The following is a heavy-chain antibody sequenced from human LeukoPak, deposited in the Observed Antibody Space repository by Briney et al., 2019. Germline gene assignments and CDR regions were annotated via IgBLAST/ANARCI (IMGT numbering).Heavy chain of an antibody. J-gene: IGHJ6*03. CDR1: GFTFSSYA. CDR3: AREGLGSSSWYKGAYYYYYMDV. Sequence: GGSLRLSCAASGFTFSSYAMHWVRQAPGKGLEWVAVISYDGSNKYYADSVKGRFTISRDNSKNTLYLQMNSLRAEDTAVYYCAREGLGSSSWYKGAYYYYYMDVWGKGTTVTVSS. D-gene: IGHD6-13*01. V-gene: IGHV3-30-3*01. CDR2: ISYDGSNK.